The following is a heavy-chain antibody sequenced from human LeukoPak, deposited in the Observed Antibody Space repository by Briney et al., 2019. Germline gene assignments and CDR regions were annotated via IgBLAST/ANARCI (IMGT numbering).Heavy chain of an antibody. CDR1: RFIFNAHS. CDR2: ISGSGSSI. CDR3: AKGTGASAWLADY. V-gene: IGHV3-48*01. D-gene: IGHD6-19*01. J-gene: IGHJ4*02. Sequence: GGSLRLSCAASRFIFNAHSINWVRQAPGKGLEWVSYISGSGSSIDYADSVGGRFTIYRDSAKNSVYLQMNNLRAEDTAVYYCAKGTGASAWLADYWGQGILVTVSS.